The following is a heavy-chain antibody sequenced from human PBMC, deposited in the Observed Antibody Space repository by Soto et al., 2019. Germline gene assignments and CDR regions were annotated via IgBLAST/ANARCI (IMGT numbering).Heavy chain of an antibody. CDR2: ISYDGSNK. CDR3: ARDPHYYGSGSYYLYYYYGMDV. CDR1: GFTFSSYA. D-gene: IGHD3-10*01. V-gene: IGHV3-30-3*01. J-gene: IGHJ6*02. Sequence: PGGSLRLSCAASGFTFSSYAMHWVRQAPGKGLEWVAVISYDGSNKYYADSVKGRFTISRDNSKNTLYLQMNSLRAEDTAVYYCARDPHYYGSGSYYLYYYYGMDVWGQGTTVTVSS.